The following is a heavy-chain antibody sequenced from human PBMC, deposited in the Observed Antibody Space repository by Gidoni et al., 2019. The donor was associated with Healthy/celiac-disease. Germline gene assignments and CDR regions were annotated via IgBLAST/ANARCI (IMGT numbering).Heavy chain of an antibody. D-gene: IGHD3-3*01. CDR3: APQSRRFLEWLPLP. CDR2: INPNSGGT. V-gene: IGHV1-2*02. J-gene: IGHJ5*02. Sequence: QVQLLQSGAEVKKPGASVKVTCKASGYTSPGYYMHWVRQAPGQGLEWMGWINPNSGGTNYAQKFQGRVTMTRDTSISTAYMELSRLRSDDTAVYYCAPQSRRFLEWLPLPWGQGTLVTVSS. CDR1: GYTSPGYY.